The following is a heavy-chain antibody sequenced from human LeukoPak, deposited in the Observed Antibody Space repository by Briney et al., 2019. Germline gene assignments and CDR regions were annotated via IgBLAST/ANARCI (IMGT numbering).Heavy chain of an antibody. CDR1: GGSFSGYY. Sequence: PSETLSLTCAVYGGSFSGYYWSWIRQPPGKGLEWIGEINHSENTNYNPSLKTRVAMSVDTSKNQFSLKLNSVTAADTAVYYCARGRPYYYDSSGYFYWGQGTLVTVSS. CDR3: ARGRPYYYDSSGYFY. CDR2: INHSENT. J-gene: IGHJ4*02. D-gene: IGHD3-22*01. V-gene: IGHV4-34*01.